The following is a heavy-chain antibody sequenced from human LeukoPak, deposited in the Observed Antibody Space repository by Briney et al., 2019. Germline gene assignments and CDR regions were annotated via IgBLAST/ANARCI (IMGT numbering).Heavy chain of an antibody. V-gene: IGHV4-59*01. CDR2: IYYSGST. Sequence: SETLSLTCTVSSGSISSYYWSWIRQPPGKGVEWIGYIYYSGSTNYNPSLKSRVTISVDTSKNQFSLKLSSVTAADTAVYYCARGVEYSSSSGLGYWGQGTLVTVSS. CDR1: SGSISSYY. D-gene: IGHD6-6*01. CDR3: ARGVEYSSSSGLGY. J-gene: IGHJ4*02.